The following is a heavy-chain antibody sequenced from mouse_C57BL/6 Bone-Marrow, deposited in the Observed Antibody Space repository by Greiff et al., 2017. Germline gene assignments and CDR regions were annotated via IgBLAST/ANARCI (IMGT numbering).Heavy chain of an antibody. CDR2: IHPNSGST. D-gene: IGHD1-1*02. V-gene: IGHV1-64*01. CDR1: GYTFTSYW. J-gene: IGHJ1*03. CDR3: AEVGGFYWYFDV. Sequence: QVQLQQPGAELVKPGASVKLSCKASGYTFTSYWMHWVKQRPGQGLEWIGMIHPNSGSTNYNEKFKSKATLTVDKSSSTAYMQLSSLTSEDSAVYYCAEVGGFYWYFDVGRTGTTVTVSS.